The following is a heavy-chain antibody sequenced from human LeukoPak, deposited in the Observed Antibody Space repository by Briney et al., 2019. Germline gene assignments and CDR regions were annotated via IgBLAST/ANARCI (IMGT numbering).Heavy chain of an antibody. Sequence: GGSLRLSCATSGFTFSDYYVTWMRQAPGKGLEWVSYISSGGSTIYYADSVKGRFTISRDNAKNSLYLQMNSLRAEDTALYYCAKDISPTIAVAGPDYWGQGTLVTVSS. J-gene: IGHJ4*02. CDR3: AKDISPTIAVAGPDY. V-gene: IGHV3-11*01. D-gene: IGHD6-19*01. CDR1: GFTFSDYY. CDR2: ISSGGSTI.